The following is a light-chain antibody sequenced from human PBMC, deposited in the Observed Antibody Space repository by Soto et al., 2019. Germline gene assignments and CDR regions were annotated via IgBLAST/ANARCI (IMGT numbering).Light chain of an antibody. CDR1: QSISSY. V-gene: IGKV1-39*01. Sequence: DIQMTQSPSSLSASVGDRVTITCRASQSISSYLNWYQQKPGKAPKLLIYAASSLQSGVPSRFRVSGSGTDFTLTISSLQPEDFATYYCQPSYSTPPTFGQGTKLEIK. CDR2: AAS. J-gene: IGKJ2*01. CDR3: QPSYSTPPT.